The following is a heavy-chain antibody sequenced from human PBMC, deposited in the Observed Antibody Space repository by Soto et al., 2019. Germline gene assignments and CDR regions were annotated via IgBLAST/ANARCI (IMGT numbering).Heavy chain of an antibody. V-gene: IGHV3-23*01. CDR2: ISGSGGST. Sequence: GGALRLSCAGSGFTFSSYAMSWGRQAPGKGLEWVSAISGSGGSTYYAGSVKGRFTISRDNSKNTLYLHMIRLRAEDTAVYYCANERSSSSVRVFYFAYWGQGTLVTVSS. CDR3: ANERSSSSVRVFYFAY. J-gene: IGHJ4*02. CDR1: GFTFSSYA. D-gene: IGHD6-6*01.